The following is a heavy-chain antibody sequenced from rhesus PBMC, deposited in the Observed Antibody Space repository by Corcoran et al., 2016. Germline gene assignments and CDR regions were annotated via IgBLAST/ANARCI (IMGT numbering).Heavy chain of an antibody. CDR3: ASVPDSGSYYYFDY. CDR2: IYGSGGCN. Sequence: QVQLQESGPGLVKPSETLSLTCAVSGGPISGYYYWSWIRQPPGKGLEWIGSIYGSGGCNYLTPSLKSRVTLSVATSKSQFSLKLSSVTAADTAVYYCASVPDSGSYYYFDYWGQGVLVTVSS. CDR1: GGPISGYYY. D-gene: IGHD3-16*01. J-gene: IGHJ4*01. V-gene: IGHV4S14*01.